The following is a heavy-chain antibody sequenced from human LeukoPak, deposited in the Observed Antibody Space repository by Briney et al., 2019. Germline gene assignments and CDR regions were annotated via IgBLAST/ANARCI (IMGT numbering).Heavy chain of an antibody. CDR1: GVTFSSYG. V-gene: IGHV3-30*18. J-gene: IGHJ4*02. CDR2: ISYDESNK. D-gene: IGHD1-26*01. Sequence: PGGSLRLSCAASGVTFSSYGMHWVRQAPGRGLEWVAVISYDESNKYYADSVKGRFTISRDNSKNTLYLQMNSLRAEDTAVYYCAKEGLVGATNYWGQGTLVTVSS. CDR3: AKEGLVGATNY.